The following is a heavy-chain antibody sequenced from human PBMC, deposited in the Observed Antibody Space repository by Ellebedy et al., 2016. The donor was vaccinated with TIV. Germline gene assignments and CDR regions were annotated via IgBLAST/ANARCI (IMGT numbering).Heavy chain of an antibody. Sequence: MPSETLSLTCSVYGGSFNAYYWTWIRQPPGKGLEWIGRINHDGGSNFNPSLKSRVTISVDTSKNQFSLKLKSVTAADTAVYYCAREVVGPTPYFDYWGQGSLLTVSS. D-gene: IGHD2-15*01. CDR2: INHDGGS. V-gene: IGHV4-34*01. CDR3: AREVVGPTPYFDY. CDR1: GGSFNAYY. J-gene: IGHJ4*02.